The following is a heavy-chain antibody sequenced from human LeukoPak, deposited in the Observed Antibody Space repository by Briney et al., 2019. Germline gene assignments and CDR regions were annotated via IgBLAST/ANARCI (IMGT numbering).Heavy chain of an antibody. V-gene: IGHV3-7*03. Sequence: GGSLRLSCAASGFTFSSYWMNWARQAPGKGLEWMASINHNGNVNYYVDSVKGRFTISRDNAKNSLYLQMSNLRAEDTAVYFCARGGGLDVWGQGATVTVSS. CDR3: ARGGGLDV. CDR1: GFTFSSYW. J-gene: IGHJ6*02. CDR2: INHNGNVN. D-gene: IGHD3-16*01.